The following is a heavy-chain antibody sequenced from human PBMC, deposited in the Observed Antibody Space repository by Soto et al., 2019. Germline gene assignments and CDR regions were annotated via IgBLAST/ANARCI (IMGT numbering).Heavy chain of an antibody. CDR3: ARAVGDCSGGSCYIDY. J-gene: IGHJ4*02. Sequence: ASVKVSCKASGYTFTGYYMHWVRQAPGQGLEWMGWINPNSGGTNYAQKFQGWVTMTRDTSISTAYMELSRLRSDDTAVYYCARAVGDCSGGSCYIDYWGQGTLVTV. V-gene: IGHV1-2*04. CDR2: INPNSGGT. CDR1: GYTFTGYY. D-gene: IGHD2-15*01.